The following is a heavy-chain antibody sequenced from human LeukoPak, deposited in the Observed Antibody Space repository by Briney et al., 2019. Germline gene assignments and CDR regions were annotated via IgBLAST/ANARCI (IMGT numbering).Heavy chain of an antibody. D-gene: IGHD6-6*01. CDR1: GFTVSSNY. Sequence: GGSLRLSCAASGFTVSSNYMSWVRQAPGKGLEWVSSISSSSSYIYYADSVKGRFTISRDNAKNSLYLQMNSLRAEDTAVYYCARDRYSSSSGNDYWGQGTLVTVSS. CDR3: ARDRYSSSSGNDY. J-gene: IGHJ4*02. CDR2: ISSSSSYI. V-gene: IGHV3-21*01.